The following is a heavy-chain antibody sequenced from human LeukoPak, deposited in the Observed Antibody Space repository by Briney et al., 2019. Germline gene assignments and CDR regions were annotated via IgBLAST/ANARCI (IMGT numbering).Heavy chain of an antibody. Sequence: ASVKVSCKASGYTFTGYYMHWVRQAPGQGLEWMGWINPNSGGTNYAQKFQGRVTMTRDTSISTAYMELSRLRSDDTAVYYCARDLYYDSNNWFDPWGQGTLVTVSS. CDR1: GYTFTGYY. V-gene: IGHV1-2*02. CDR3: ARDLYYDSNNWFDP. D-gene: IGHD3-22*01. CDR2: INPNSGGT. J-gene: IGHJ5*02.